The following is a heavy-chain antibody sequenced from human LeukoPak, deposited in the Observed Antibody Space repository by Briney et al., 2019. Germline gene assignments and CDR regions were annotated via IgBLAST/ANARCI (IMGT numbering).Heavy chain of an antibody. D-gene: IGHD6-19*01. V-gene: IGHV3-30*09. CDR1: GFTFSSYA. J-gene: IGHJ4*02. CDR2: ILFDGRNK. Sequence: PGGSLRLSCAASGFTFSSYAIHWVRQAPGKGLEWVSLILFDGRNKYYADSVKGRFAISRDNSTNTLYLQMNSLRPEDTAVYYCARGNGLSSGWYEFDFWGQGALVAVSS. CDR3: ARGNGLSSGWYEFDF.